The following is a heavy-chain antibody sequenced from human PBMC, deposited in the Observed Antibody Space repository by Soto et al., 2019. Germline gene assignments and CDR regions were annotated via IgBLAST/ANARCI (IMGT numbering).Heavy chain of an antibody. CDR1: GGSIISSNFY. Sequence: TSETLSLTCTVSGGSIISSNFYWGWIRHPPGKGLEWIGSVEYGGSTYDNPSLKSRVTLSADTSKNQFSLKLTSVTAADTAIYYCARHVRGAVTMNWFDPWGHGTLVTVSA. CDR3: ARHVRGAVTMNWFDP. D-gene: IGHD3-10*02. V-gene: IGHV4-39*01. J-gene: IGHJ5*02. CDR2: VEYGGST.